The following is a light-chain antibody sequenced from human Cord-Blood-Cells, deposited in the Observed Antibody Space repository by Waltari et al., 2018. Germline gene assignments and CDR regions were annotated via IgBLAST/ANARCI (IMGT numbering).Light chain of an antibody. CDR3: CSYAGSSTFYV. CDR1: SSDVGSYNL. CDR2: QGS. V-gene: IGLV2-23*01. J-gene: IGLJ1*01. Sequence: QSALTQPASVSGSPGQSITISCTGTSSDVGSYNLVSWYQKHPGKAPKLMIYQGSMRPSGVANRCSGSKSGNTASLTISGLQAEDEADYYCCSYAGSSTFYVFGTGTKVTVL.